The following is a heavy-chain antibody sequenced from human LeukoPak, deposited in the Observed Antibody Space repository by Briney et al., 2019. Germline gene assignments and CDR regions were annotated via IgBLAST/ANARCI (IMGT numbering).Heavy chain of an antibody. J-gene: IGHJ4*02. Sequence: GESLKISCKGSGYSFTSYWIGWVRQMPGKGLGWMGIIYPGDSDTRYSPSFQGQVTISADKSISTAYLQWSSLKASDTAMYYCARHLGARQVAGDFDYWGQGTLVTVSS. CDR1: GYSFTSYW. V-gene: IGHV5-51*01. D-gene: IGHD6-19*01. CDR2: IYPGDSDT. CDR3: ARHLGARQVAGDFDY.